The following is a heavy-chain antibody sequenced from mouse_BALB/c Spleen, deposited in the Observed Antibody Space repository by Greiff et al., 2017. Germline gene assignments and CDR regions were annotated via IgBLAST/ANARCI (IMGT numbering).Heavy chain of an antibody. CDR3: ADGYWFAY. D-gene: IGHD2-3*01. J-gene: IGHJ3*01. Sequence: VQLKESGGGLVKPGGSLKLSCAASGFTFSDYYMYWVRQTPEKRLEWVATISDGGSYTYYPDSVKGRFTISRDNAKNNLYLQMSSLKSEDTAMYYCADGYWFAYWGQGTLVTVSA. V-gene: IGHV5-4*02. CDR1: GFTFSDYY. CDR2: ISDGGSYT.